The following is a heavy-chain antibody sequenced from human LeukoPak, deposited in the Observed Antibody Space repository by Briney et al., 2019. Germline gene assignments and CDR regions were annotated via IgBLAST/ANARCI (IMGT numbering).Heavy chain of an antibody. D-gene: IGHD5-24*01. CDR3: ARVVATTPVYFQH. V-gene: IGHV3-30*02. Sequence: GGSLRLSCAASGFTFSSYGMHWVRQAPGKGLEWVAFIRYDGSNKYYADSVKGRFTISRDNSKNSLYLQMNSLRAEDTAVYYCARVVATTPVYFQHWGQGTLVTVSS. J-gene: IGHJ1*01. CDR2: IRYDGSNK. CDR1: GFTFSSYG.